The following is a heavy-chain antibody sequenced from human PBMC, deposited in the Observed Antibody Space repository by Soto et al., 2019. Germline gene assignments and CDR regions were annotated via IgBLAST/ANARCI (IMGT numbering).Heavy chain of an antibody. D-gene: IGHD2-2*01. CDR2: INHSGYGT. V-gene: IGHV1-46*01. J-gene: IGHJ4*02. Sequence: ASVKVSCKASGYTFTSYYMHWVRQAPGQGLEWMGIINHSGYGTSYAQKFQGRVTMTRDTSTSTFYMELRSLRSDDTAVYFCARDGVVVPSALYYFDYWGQGTLVTVSS. CDR3: ARDGVVVPSALYYFDY. CDR1: GYTFTSYY.